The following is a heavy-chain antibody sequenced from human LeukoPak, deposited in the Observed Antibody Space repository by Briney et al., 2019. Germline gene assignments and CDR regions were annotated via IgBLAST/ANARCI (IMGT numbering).Heavy chain of an antibody. Sequence: ASVKVSCKASGYTFTGYYVHWVRQAPGQGLEWMGWINPNSGGTNYAQKFQGRVTMTRDTSISTAYMELSRLRSDDTAVYYCASPAVNGDYVSYWGQGTLVTVSS. V-gene: IGHV1-2*02. J-gene: IGHJ4*02. D-gene: IGHD4-17*01. CDR1: GYTFTGYY. CDR2: INPNSGGT. CDR3: ASPAVNGDYVSY.